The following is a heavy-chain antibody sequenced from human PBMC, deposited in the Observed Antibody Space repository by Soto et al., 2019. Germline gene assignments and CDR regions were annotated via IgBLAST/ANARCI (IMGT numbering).Heavy chain of an antibody. CDR2: ISGSGDRT. CDR3: VKERSGHSYADS. J-gene: IGHJ4*02. D-gene: IGHD5-18*01. V-gene: IGHV3-23*01. CDR1: GFTFSNYA. Sequence: EVQLLESGGGLVQPGGSLRLSCAASGFTFSNYAMSWLRQPPGKGLEWVSAISGSGDRTYYAASVKGRFTISRDKSKNTLYLQMNSLRAEDSAVYYCVKERSGHSYADSWGQGTLVTVSS.